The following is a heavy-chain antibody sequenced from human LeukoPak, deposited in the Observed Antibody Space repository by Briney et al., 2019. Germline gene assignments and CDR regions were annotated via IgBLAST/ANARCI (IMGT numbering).Heavy chain of an antibody. CDR3: ARGKQWLVRGAFDI. J-gene: IGHJ3*02. D-gene: IGHD6-19*01. CDR1: GGSISSSRYY. Sequence: SETLSLTCTVSGGSISSSRYYWGWIRQPPGKGLEWIGSIYYSGSTYYNPSLKSRITISVDTSKNQFSLKLSSVTAADTAVYYCARGKQWLVRGAFDIWGQGTMVTVSS. V-gene: IGHV4-39*07. CDR2: IYYSGST.